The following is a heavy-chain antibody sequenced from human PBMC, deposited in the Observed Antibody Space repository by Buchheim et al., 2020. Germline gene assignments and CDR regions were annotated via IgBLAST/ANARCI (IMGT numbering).Heavy chain of an antibody. CDR3: AKASRYDDILTGYSRPIYYFDY. Sequence: EVQLVESGGGLVQPGGSLRLSCAASGFTFSSYWMHWVRQAPGKGLEWVSGISGSIGSTYYADSVKGRFTISRDNSKNTLYVQMNSLRAEDTAVYYCAKASRYDDILTGYSRPIYYFDYWGQGTL. CDR2: ISGSIGST. V-gene: IGHV3-23*04. D-gene: IGHD3-9*01. J-gene: IGHJ4*02. CDR1: GFTFSSYW.